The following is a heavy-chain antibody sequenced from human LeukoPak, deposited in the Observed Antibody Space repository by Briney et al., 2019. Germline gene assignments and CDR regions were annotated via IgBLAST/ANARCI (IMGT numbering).Heavy chain of an antibody. CDR2: IKHDGSEK. V-gene: IGHV3-7*04. CDR3: ARDYFYPMDV. J-gene: IGHJ6*02. Sequence: GGSLRLSCEASGFTFRIYWMSWVRQAPGKGLEWVANIKHDGSEKYYVGSVKGRFTISRDNAKNSLYLQMNSLRAEDTAVYYCARDYFYPMDVWGQGTTLTVSS. CDR1: GFTFRIYW.